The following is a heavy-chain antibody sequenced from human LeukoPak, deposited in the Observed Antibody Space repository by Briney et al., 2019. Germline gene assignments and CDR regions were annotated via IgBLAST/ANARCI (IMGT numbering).Heavy chain of an antibody. CDR2: ISSRSSNI. Sequence: GGSLRLSCAASGFTFSSYSMNWVRQAPRKGLEWVSYISSRSSNIYYADSLKGRFTISRDNAKNSLYLQMNSLRDEDAAVYYCARIPGGYYYGMDVWGQGTTVTVSS. V-gene: IGHV3-48*02. J-gene: IGHJ6*02. CDR1: GFTFSSYS. D-gene: IGHD3-16*01. CDR3: ARIPGGYYYGMDV.